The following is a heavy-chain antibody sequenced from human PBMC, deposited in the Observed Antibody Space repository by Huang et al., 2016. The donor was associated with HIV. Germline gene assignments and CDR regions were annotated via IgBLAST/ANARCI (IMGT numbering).Heavy chain of an antibody. CDR3: ATSTPDVGAGVLRSAFDI. V-gene: IGHV1-24*01. J-gene: IGHJ3*02. CDR2: FDPEEGET. CDR1: GYTVSELS. D-gene: IGHD2-15*01. Sequence: QVQLVESGAELKKPGASVRVSCKVSGYTVSELSLHWVRQAPEKGLEWMGGFDPEEGETIDAQRLQGRVTMTEDTSTDTAYMALSSLRPEDTAVYYWATSTPDVGAGVLRSAFDIWGQGTMVTVSS.